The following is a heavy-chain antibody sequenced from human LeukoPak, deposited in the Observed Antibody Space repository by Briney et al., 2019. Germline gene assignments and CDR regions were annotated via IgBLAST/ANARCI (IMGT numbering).Heavy chain of an antibody. CDR3: AKDFGDWYDSSGYYYYFDY. CDR2: VSGSGGST. Sequence: GSLRLSCAASGFTFSSYAMSWVRQAPGKGLEWVSAVSGSGGSTYYADSVKGRFTISRDNSKNTLYLQMNSLRAEDTAVYYCAKDFGDWYDSSGYYYYFDYWGQGTLVTVSS. CDR1: GFTFSSYA. J-gene: IGHJ4*02. V-gene: IGHV3-23*01. D-gene: IGHD3-22*01.